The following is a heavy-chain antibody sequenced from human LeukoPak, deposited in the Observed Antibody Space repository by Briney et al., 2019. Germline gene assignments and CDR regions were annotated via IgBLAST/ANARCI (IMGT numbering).Heavy chain of an antibody. Sequence: SVKVSCKASGGTFSSYTISWVRQAPGQPLEWMGRIIPLLGIANYAHKIQGRVTITADKSTSTAYIELSSLRSEDTAVYYCARLNVVEMATASRGAFDIWGQGTMVTVSS. CDR2: IIPLLGIA. CDR3: ARLNVVEMATASRGAFDI. D-gene: IGHD5-24*01. V-gene: IGHV1-69*02. CDR1: GGTFSSYT. J-gene: IGHJ3*02.